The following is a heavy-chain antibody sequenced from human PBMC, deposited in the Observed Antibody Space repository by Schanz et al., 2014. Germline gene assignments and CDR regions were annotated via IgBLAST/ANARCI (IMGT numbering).Heavy chain of an antibody. J-gene: IGHJ6*02. CDR3: ARAAASTLFGIALPSDYGYYGMDV. CDR2: ISYDGSHK. Sequence: QVQLVESGGGVVQPGRSLRLSCAASGFTFSNFAIHWVRQAPGKGLEWVAVISYDGSHKDYADSVKGRFTISRDNSKNTLYLQMNSLRAEDTAVYYCARAAASTLFGIALPSDYGYYGMDVWGQGTTVTVAS. V-gene: IGHV3-30*04. D-gene: IGHD3-10*01. CDR1: GFTFSNFA.